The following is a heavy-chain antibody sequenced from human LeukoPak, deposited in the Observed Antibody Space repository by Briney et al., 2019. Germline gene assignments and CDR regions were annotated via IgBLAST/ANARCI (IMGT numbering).Heavy chain of an antibody. CDR2: IYSGGST. J-gene: IGHJ3*02. V-gene: IGHV3-66*01. CDR1: GFTVSSNY. CDR3: ARDYVRDAFDI. Sequence: PGGSLRLSCAASGFTVSSNYMSWVRQAPGKGLEWVAVIYSGGSTYYADSVKGRFTISRDNSKNTLYLQMNSLRAEDTAVYYCARDYVRDAFDIWGQGTMVTVSS. D-gene: IGHD3-10*02.